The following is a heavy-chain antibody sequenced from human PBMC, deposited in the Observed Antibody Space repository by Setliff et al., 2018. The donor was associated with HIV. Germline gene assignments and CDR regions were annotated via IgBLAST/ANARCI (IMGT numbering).Heavy chain of an antibody. CDR3: ARERATGKPPLLNWYFDL. V-gene: IGHV1-3*01. D-gene: IGHD1-1*01. J-gene: IGHJ2*01. CDR1: GYTFTNHL. CDR2: INADNGNT. Sequence: ASVKVSCKASGYTFTNHLLYWVRQAPGQRLEWMGWINADNGNTRYSQKFQGRVTITRDTSASTAYMELSSPTSQDTAVYYCARERATGKPPLLNWYFDLWGRGTLVTVPQ.